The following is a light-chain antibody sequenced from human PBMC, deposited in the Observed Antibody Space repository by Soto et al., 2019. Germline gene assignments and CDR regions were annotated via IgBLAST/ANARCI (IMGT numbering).Light chain of an antibody. V-gene: IGKV3-11*01. CDR1: QSVSTY. CDR3: HHRELT. CDR2: DTS. Sequence: EIVLTQSPATLSLSPGERATLSCRASQSVSTYLAWYQQKPGQVPRLHIYDTSNRATGIPARFSVSGSGTDFTPTISSLEPEDFAVCYSHHRELTFGGGTKVEIK. J-gene: IGKJ4*01.